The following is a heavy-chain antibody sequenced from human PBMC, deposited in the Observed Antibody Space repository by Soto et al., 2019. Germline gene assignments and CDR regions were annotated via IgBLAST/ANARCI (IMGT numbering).Heavy chain of an antibody. D-gene: IGHD2-15*01. J-gene: IGHJ4*02. CDR3: ARGPGGPDGPGDY. Sequence: QVQLEQSGAEVKKPGASVKVSCKASGYTFTSYAMHWVRQAPGQRLEWMGWINAGNGNTKYSQKFQGRVTITRDTSASTAYMQLSSLRSEDTAVYYCARGPGGPDGPGDYWGQGTLVTVSS. CDR2: INAGNGNT. V-gene: IGHV1-3*01. CDR1: GYTFTSYA.